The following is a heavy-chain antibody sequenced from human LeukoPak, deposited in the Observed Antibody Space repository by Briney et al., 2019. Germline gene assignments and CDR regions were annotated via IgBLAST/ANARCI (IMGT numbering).Heavy chain of an antibody. CDR1: GGTFSSYA. Sequence: SVTVSCKASGGTFSSYAISWVRQAPGQGLEWMGGIIPIFGTANYAQKFQGRVTITTDESTSTAYMELSSLRSEDTAVYYCARGVFPAQWYYYYMDVWGKGTTVTVSS. V-gene: IGHV1-69*05. D-gene: IGHD6-19*01. J-gene: IGHJ6*03. CDR2: IIPIFGTA. CDR3: ARGVFPAQWYYYYMDV.